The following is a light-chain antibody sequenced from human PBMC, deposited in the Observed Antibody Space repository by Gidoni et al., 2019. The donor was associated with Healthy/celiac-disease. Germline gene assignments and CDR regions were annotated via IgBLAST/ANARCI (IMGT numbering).Light chain of an antibody. V-gene: IGLV1-44*01. J-gene: IGLJ2*01. CDR2: SNN. CDR1: SSNIGSNT. Sequence: QSVLTQRPSASGTPGQRVTIPCSGSSSNIGSNTVNWYQQLPGTAPKLLIYSNNQRPSGVPDRFSGSKSGTSASLAISGLQSEDEADYYCAAWDDSLNGPVFGGGTKLTVL. CDR3: AAWDDSLNGPV.